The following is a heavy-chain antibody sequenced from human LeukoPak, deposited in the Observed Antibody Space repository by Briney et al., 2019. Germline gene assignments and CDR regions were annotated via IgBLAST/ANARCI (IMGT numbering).Heavy chain of an antibody. Sequence: EASVKVSCKASGYTFSDYYIHWVRQAPGQGLEWMGRINPNSGGTNSAQKFQGRVTMTRDTSISTAYMELSRLRSDDTAVYYCARESFSTVTSATDAFDIWGQGTMVTVSS. V-gene: IGHV1-2*06. CDR1: GYTFSDYY. CDR2: INPNSGGT. CDR3: ARESFSTVTSATDAFDI. D-gene: IGHD4-17*01. J-gene: IGHJ3*02.